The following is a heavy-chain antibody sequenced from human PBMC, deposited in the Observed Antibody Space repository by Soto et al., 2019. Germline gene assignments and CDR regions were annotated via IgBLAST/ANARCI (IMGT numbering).Heavy chain of an antibody. Sequence: EMQLLESGGGLVQPGGSLRLSCAASGFTFSSYAMSWVRQAPGKGLEWVSAISGSGGSTYYADSVKGRFTISRDNSKNTLYLQMNSLRAEDTAVYYCAKDRGSSSGWLDAFDIWGQGTMVTVSS. CDR2: ISGSGGST. CDR3: AKDRGSSSGWLDAFDI. J-gene: IGHJ3*02. V-gene: IGHV3-23*01. D-gene: IGHD6-19*01. CDR1: GFTFSSYA.